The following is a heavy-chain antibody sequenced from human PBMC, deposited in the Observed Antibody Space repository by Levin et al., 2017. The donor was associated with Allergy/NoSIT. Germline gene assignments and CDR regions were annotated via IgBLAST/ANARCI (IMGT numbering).Heavy chain of an antibody. V-gene: IGHV4-59*01. D-gene: IGHD2-2*01. CDR2: IYYSGST. Sequence: SQTLSLTCTVSGGSISSYYWSWIRQPPGKGLEWIGYIYYSGSTNYNPSLKSRVTISVDTSKNQFSLKLSSVTAADTAVYYCARLYCSSTSCYDDYWGQGTLVTVSS. J-gene: IGHJ4*02. CDR3: ARLYCSSTSCYDDY. CDR1: GGSISSYY.